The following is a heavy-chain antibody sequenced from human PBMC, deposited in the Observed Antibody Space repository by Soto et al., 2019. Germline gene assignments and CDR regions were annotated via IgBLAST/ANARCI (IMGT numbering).Heavy chain of an antibody. CDR2: IYYSGST. J-gene: IGHJ4*02. CDR1: GGSISSSSYY. D-gene: IGHD3-10*01. Sequence: SETLSLTCTVSGGSISSSSYYWGWIRQPPGKGLEWIGSIYYSGSTYYNPSLKSRVTISVDTSKNQFSLKLSSVTAADTAVYYCASEDPYGLGSAPFDYWGQGTLVTVSS. CDR3: ASEDPYGLGSAPFDY. V-gene: IGHV4-39*01.